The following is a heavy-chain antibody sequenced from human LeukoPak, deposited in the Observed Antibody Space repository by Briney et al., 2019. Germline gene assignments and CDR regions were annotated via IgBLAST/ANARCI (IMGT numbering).Heavy chain of an antibody. CDR3: ARDITYYDSSGYYFDY. D-gene: IGHD3-22*01. Sequence: GSSVKVSCKASGGTFSSYAISWVRQAPGQGLEWMGRIIPIFGTANYAQKFQGRVTITTDESTSTAYMELSSLRSEDTAVYYCARDITYYDSSGYYFDYWGQGTLVTVS. CDR2: IIPIFGTA. V-gene: IGHV1-69*05. J-gene: IGHJ4*02. CDR1: GGTFSSYA.